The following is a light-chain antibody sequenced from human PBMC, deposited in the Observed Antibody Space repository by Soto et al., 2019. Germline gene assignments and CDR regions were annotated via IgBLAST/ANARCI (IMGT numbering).Light chain of an antibody. CDR1: SSDVGGYNY. CDR3: SSYTSSSTYV. CDR2: EVS. Sequence: QSVLTQPASVSGSPGQSITISCTGTSSDVGGYNYFSWYQQHLGKAPKLMTYEVSNRPSGISNRFSGSKSGNTASLTISGLQAEDEADYYCSSYTSSSTYVFGTGTKLTVL. J-gene: IGLJ1*01. V-gene: IGLV2-14*01.